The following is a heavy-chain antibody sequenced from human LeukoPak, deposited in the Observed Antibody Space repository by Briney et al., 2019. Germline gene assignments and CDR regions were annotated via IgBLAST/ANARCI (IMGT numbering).Heavy chain of an antibody. D-gene: IGHD2-2*02. J-gene: IGHJ5*02. V-gene: IGHV4-34*01. CDR3: ARPHRVDCSSTSCYKGNWFDP. Sequence: SETLSLTCAVYGGSFSGYYWSWIRQPPGKGLEWIGEINHSGSTNYNPSLKSRVTISVDTSKNQFSLKLSSVTAADTAVYYCARPHRVDCSSTSCYKGNWFDPWGQGTLITVSS. CDR2: INHSGST. CDR1: GGSFSGYY.